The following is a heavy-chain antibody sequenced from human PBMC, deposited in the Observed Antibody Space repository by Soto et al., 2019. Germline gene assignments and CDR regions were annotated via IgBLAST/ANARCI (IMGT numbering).Heavy chain of an antibody. V-gene: IGHV3-21*01. J-gene: IGHJ3*02. CDR1: GFTFSSYS. D-gene: IGHD3-3*01. CDR3: ARDRQKRSGYYDHDAFDI. Sequence: EVQLVESGGGLVKPGGSLRLSCAASGFTFSSYSMNWVRQAPGKGLEWVSSISSSSSYIYYADSVKGRFTISRDNAKNSLYLQMNSLRAEDTAVYYCARDRQKRSGYYDHDAFDIWGQGTMVTVSS. CDR2: ISSSSSYI.